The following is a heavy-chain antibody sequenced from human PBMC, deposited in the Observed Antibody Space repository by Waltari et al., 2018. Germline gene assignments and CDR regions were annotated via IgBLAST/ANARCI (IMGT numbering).Heavy chain of an antibody. Sequence: EVQLVETGGGLIQPGGSLSLSCPASAFTVSSNYMSWVRQAPGKGLEWVSVIYSGGSTYYADSVKGRFTISRDNSKNTLYLQMNSLRAEDTAVYYCAGAGFETALNYWGQGTLVTVSA. CDR2: IYSGGST. CDR3: AGAGFETALNY. J-gene: IGHJ4*02. D-gene: IGHD1-1*01. CDR1: AFTVSSNY. V-gene: IGHV3-53*02.